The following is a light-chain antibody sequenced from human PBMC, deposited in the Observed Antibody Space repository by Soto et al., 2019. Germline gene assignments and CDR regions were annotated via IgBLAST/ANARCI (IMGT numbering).Light chain of an antibody. CDR1: SSNIGSNT. V-gene: IGLV1-44*01. J-gene: IGLJ1*01. CDR2: SNN. CDR3: AAWNDSLNALV. Sequence: QSVLTQPPSASGTPGQTVTISCSGSSSNIGSNTVNWYQQLPGTAPKLLIYSNNQRPSGVPDRFSGSKSGTSASLAISGLQSEDEADYYCAAWNDSLNALVFGTGTKATV.